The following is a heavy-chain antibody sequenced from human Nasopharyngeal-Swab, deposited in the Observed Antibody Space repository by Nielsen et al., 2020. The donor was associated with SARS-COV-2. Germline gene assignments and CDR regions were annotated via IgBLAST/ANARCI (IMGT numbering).Heavy chain of an antibody. CDR2: INPNSGGT. D-gene: IGHD2-2*02. CDR3: ARVAGRSSTSCYSRVAFDI. J-gene: IGHJ3*02. V-gene: IGHV1-2*06. CDR1: GYTFTGYY. Sequence: ASVKVSCKASGYTFTGYYMHWVRQAPGQGLEWMGRINPNSGGTNYAQKFQGRVTMTRDTSISTAYMELSRLRSDDTAVYYCARVAGRSSTSCYSRVAFDIWGQGTMVTVTS.